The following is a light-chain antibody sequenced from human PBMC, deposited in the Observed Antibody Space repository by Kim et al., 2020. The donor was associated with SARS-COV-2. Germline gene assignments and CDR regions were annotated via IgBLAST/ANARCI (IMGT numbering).Light chain of an antibody. CDR3: QQYGSSPWT. Sequence: EIVMTQSPATLSVSPGETATLSCRASQSVSSNVACYQQKPGQAPRLLIYGASTRATGIPARFSGSGSGTDFTLTITRLEPEDFAVYYCQQYGSSPWTFGQGTKVEIK. CDR1: QSVSSN. J-gene: IGKJ1*01. CDR2: GAS. V-gene: IGKV3-15*01.